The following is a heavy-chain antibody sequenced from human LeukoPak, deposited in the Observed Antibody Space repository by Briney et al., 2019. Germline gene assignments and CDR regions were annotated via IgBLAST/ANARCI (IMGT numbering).Heavy chain of an antibody. CDR2: ISSSSSYI. CDR1: GFTFSSYS. J-gene: IGHJ6*02. D-gene: IGHD2-2*01. V-gene: IGHV3-21*01. CDR3: ARDGTGCSSTSCYYYYGMDV. Sequence: GGSLRLSCAASGFTFSSYSMNWVRQAPGKGLEWVSSISSSSSYIYYADSVKGRFTISRDNAKNSLYLQMNSLRAEDTAVYYCARDGTGCSSTSCYYYYGMDVWGQGTTVTVSS.